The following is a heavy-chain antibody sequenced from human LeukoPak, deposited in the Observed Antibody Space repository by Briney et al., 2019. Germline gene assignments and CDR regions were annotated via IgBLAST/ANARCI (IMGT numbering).Heavy chain of an antibody. D-gene: IGHD3-16*01. Sequence: PGGSLRLSCAAAGFTFSGYATSRVRQAPGKGLEWVSVIYSGGSTYYAESVKGRFTISRDNSKNTLYLQMNSLRAEDTAVYYCTRLLINIWDLDYWGRGALVTVSS. CDR3: TRLLINIWDLDY. V-gene: IGHV3-66*01. CDR1: GFTFSGYA. CDR2: IYSGGST. J-gene: IGHJ4*02.